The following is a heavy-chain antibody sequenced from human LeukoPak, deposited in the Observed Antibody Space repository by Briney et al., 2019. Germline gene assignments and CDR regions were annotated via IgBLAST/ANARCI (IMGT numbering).Heavy chain of an antibody. D-gene: IGHD3-3*01. Sequence: GGSLRLSYGASGFTFSSYGMNWVRQAPGKGLEWVSSISGSGGNTFYADSVKGRFTISRDNSKNTLYMQMNSLRVGDTAVYYCAKFPGFGNHLFGYCDRGTLVTVSS. CDR1: GFTFSSYG. J-gene: IGHJ4*02. CDR2: ISGSGGNT. CDR3: AKFPGFGNHLFGY. V-gene: IGHV3-23*01.